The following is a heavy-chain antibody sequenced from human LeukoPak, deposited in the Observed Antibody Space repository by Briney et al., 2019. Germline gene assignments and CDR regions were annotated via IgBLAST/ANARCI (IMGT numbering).Heavy chain of an antibody. Sequence: SETLSLTCTVSGDSMRTSYWSWIRQPAGKGLEWIGRIHPGGTTNDKPSLKHRLTMSLDTSKSQFSRRLTSMTAADTAVYYCATTTDLLEWLSFDHWGQGILVTV. CDR2: IHPGGTT. D-gene: IGHD3-3*01. CDR3: ATTTDLLEWLSFDH. V-gene: IGHV4-4*07. J-gene: IGHJ4*02. CDR1: GDSMRTSY.